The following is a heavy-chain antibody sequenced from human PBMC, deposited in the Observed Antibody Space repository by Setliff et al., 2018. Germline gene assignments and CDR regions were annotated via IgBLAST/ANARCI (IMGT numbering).Heavy chain of an antibody. CDR1: GSTFTDSI. V-gene: IGHV1-18*01. J-gene: IGHJ4*02. CDR3: ARGQTLRHFDWPTAFDY. D-gene: IGHD3-9*01. Sequence: ASVKVSCKASGSTFTDSIVNWVRQAPGQGLEWVGWYSPYNGKTYSAQKFQGRVTMTTDTSTSTAYMELRSLRSDDTAVYYCARGQTLRHFDWPTAFDYWGLGTLVTVSS. CDR2: YSPYNGKT.